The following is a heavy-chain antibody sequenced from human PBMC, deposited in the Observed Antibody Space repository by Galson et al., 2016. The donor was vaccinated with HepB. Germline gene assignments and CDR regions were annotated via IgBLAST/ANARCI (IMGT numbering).Heavy chain of an antibody. D-gene: IGHD3-22*01. J-gene: IGHJ4*02. Sequence: SVKVSCKVSGGTFSTYAINWVRQAPGQGLEWMGGIIPIFGTPNYAQKFQGRVTITADKSTSTAYMELSSLRSEETAVYFCAREPAPYYYDSSGYYFHKWGQGTLVTVSS. CDR1: GGTFSTYA. CDR3: AREPAPYYYDSSGYYFHK. V-gene: IGHV1-69*06. CDR2: IIPIFGTP.